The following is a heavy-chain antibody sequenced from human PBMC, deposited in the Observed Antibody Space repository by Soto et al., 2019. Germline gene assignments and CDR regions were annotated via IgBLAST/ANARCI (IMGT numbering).Heavy chain of an antibody. CDR1: GFTFSDFG. D-gene: IGHD4-17*01. V-gene: IGHV3-33*01. Sequence: QVQLVESGGGVVQPGRSLRLSCAASGFTFSDFGMHWVRQAPGKGLEWVAAMWYEGYNKWYTDSVKGRFTISRDNSKNTLFLQMNSLRAEDTAVYYCARDTTDTSMVTKRGGFDPWGQGTLVTVSS. CDR3: ARDTTDTSMVTKRGGFDP. CDR2: MWYEGYNK. J-gene: IGHJ5*02.